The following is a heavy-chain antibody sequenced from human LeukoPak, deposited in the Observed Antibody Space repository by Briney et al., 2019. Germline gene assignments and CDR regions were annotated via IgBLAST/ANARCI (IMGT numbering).Heavy chain of an antibody. D-gene: IGHD5-12*01. CDR2: ISDDGTRK. CDR1: RFTFSSYG. CDR3: AREFSGYAFDI. J-gene: IGHJ3*02. Sequence: GESLRLSCAASRFTFSSYGIHWVRLAPGKGLEWVAVISDDGTRKYYADSVQGRFTISRDNSRNTLYLQMNSLRAEDMAVYYCAREFSGYAFDIWGLGTMVTVSS. V-gene: IGHV3-30*03.